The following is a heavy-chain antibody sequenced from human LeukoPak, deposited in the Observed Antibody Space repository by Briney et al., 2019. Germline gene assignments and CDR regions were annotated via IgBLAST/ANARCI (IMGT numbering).Heavy chain of an antibody. D-gene: IGHD5-24*01. CDR1: GDSISGYS. CDR2: IYYSGST. V-gene: IGHV4-59*01. Sequence: SETLSLTCTVSGDSISGYSWSWIRQSPGKGLEWIGYIYYSGSTNYNPSLKSRVTISVDTSKNQFSLKLSSVTAADTAVYYCARGLATLDYWGQGTLVTVSS. CDR3: ARGLATLDY. J-gene: IGHJ4*02.